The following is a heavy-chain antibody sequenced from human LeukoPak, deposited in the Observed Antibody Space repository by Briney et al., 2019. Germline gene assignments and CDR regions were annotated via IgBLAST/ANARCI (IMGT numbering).Heavy chain of an antibody. J-gene: IGHJ4*02. CDR1: GFTFSSYS. V-gene: IGHV3-21*01. CDR2: ISSSSSYI. CDR3: ARDGSYSSSWYFDY. Sequence: PGGSLRLSCAASGFTFSSYSMNWVRQAPGKGLEWVSSISSSSSYIYYADSVKGRSTISRDNAKNSLYLQMNSLRAEDTAVYYCARDGSYSSSWYFDYWGQGTLVTVSS. D-gene: IGHD6-13*01.